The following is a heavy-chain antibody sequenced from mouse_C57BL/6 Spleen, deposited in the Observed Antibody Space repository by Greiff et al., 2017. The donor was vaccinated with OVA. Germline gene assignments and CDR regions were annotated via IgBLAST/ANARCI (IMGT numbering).Heavy chain of an antibody. J-gene: IGHJ3*01. CDR2: ISYDGSN. V-gene: IGHV3-6*01. CDR1: GYSITSGYY. Sequence: EVQLQQSGPGLVKPSQSLSLTCSVTGYSITSGYYWNWIRQFPGNKLEWMGYISYDGSNNYNPSLKNRISITRDTSKNQFFLKLNSVTTEDTATYYCARAGDSSWFAYWGQGTLVTVSA. CDR3: ARAGDSSWFAY.